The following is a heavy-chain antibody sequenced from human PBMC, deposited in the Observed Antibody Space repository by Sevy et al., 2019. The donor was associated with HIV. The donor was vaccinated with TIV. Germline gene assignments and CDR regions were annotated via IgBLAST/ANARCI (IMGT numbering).Heavy chain of an antibody. CDR3: AKVDGSQGGRDWFDP. CDR1: GFTFSSYA. J-gene: IGHJ5*02. Sequence: GGSLRLSCAASGFTFSSYAMSWVLQAPGKELEWVSTISGSGGSTYYADSVKGRFTISRDNSKNTLYLQMNSLRAEDTAVYYCAKVDGSQGGRDWFDPWGQGTLVTVSS. CDR2: ISGSGGST. V-gene: IGHV3-23*01. D-gene: IGHD3-16*01.